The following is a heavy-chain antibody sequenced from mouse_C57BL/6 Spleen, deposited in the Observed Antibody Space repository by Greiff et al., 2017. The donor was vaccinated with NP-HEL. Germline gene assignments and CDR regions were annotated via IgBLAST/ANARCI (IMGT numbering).Heavy chain of an antibody. Sequence: LVESGAELARPGASVKMSCKASGYTFTSYTMHWVKQRPGQGLEWIGYINPSSGYTKYNQKFKDKATLTADKSSSTAYMQLSSLTSEDSAVYYCARKRGPYAMDYWGQGTSVTVSS. CDR3: ARKRGPYAMDY. CDR2: INPSSGYT. CDR1: GYTFTSYT. J-gene: IGHJ4*01. V-gene: IGHV1-4*01. D-gene: IGHD3-3*01.